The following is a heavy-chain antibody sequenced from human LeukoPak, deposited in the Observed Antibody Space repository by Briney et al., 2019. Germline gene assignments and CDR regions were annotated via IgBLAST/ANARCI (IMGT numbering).Heavy chain of an antibody. V-gene: IGHV3-30*18. CDR1: GFTFSSYA. D-gene: IGHD6-13*01. J-gene: IGHJ4*02. CDR3: AKNGYPAAGILATDY. CDR2: ISYDGSNK. Sequence: GGSLRLSCAASGFTFSSYAMNWVRQAPGKGLEWVAVISYDGSNKYYADSVKGRFTISRDNSKNTLYLQMNSLRAEDTAVYYCAKNGYPAAGILATDYWGQGTLVTVSS.